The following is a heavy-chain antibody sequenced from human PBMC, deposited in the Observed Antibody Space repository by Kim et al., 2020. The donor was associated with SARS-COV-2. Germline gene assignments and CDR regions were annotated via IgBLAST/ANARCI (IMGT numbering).Heavy chain of an antibody. V-gene: IGHV1-18*01. CDR3: ARVHNGETGGDY. J-gene: IGHJ4*02. D-gene: IGHD1-20*01. Sequence: ASVKVSCRTSGYTFTNYPVTWVRQAPGQGLVWMGWINTHNRDTNNAQTFQGRVTMTTDTSTSTVYMDLRSLTSDDTAVYYCARVHNGETGGDYWGQGTLVTVSS. CDR1: GYTFTNYP. CDR2: INTHNRDT.